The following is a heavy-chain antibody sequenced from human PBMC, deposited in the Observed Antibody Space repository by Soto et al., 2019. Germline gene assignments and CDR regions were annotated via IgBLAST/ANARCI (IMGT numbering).Heavy chain of an antibody. CDR3: GHSRCGGDCLRSYSSHYYYGMDV. CDR1: GFSLSTGGLG. CDR2: IYWDDDK. Sequence: QITLKESGPTLVKPTQTLTLTCTFSGFSLSTGGLGVGWIRQPPGEALEWLALIYWDDDKRYSPSLRSRLTITKDTSKPQVVLILTNMDPLDTATYYCGHSRCGGDCLRSYSSHYYYGMDVWGQGTTVTVSS. J-gene: IGHJ6*02. V-gene: IGHV2-5*02. D-gene: IGHD2-21*02.